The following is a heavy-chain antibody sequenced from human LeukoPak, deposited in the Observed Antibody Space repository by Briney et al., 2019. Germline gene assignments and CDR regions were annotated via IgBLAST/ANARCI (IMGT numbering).Heavy chain of an antibody. CDR2: INSRGNVL. CDR1: GFTFSDYH. D-gene: IGHD1-1*01. CDR3: ARHDVGSYYYGMDV. Sequence: PAGSLRLSCAASGFTFSDYHMSWIRQAPGKGLEWVSYINSRGNVLYYTDSVKGRFTISRDSAKNSLYLQMNDLRGEDTAVYYCARHDVGSYYYGMDVWGQGTTVIVSS. V-gene: IGHV3-11*01. J-gene: IGHJ6*02.